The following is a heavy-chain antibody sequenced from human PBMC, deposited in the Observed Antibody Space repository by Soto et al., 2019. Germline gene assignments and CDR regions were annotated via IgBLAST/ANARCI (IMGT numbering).Heavy chain of an antibody. D-gene: IGHD3-22*01. CDR3: ASYYDSSQDAFDI. V-gene: IGHV5-10-1*01. J-gene: IGHJ3*02. Sequence: GESLKISCKGSGYSFTNYWISWVRQMPGKGLEWMGRIDPSDSYTNYSPSFQGHVTISADKSISTAYLQWSSLKASDTAMYYCASYYDSSQDAFDIWGQGTMVTVSS. CDR2: IDPSDSYT. CDR1: GYSFTNYW.